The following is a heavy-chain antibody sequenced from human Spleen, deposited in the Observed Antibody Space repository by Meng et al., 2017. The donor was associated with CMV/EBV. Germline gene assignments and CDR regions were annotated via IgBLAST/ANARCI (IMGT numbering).Heavy chain of an antibody. Sequence: GESLKISCAASGFTFSSYSMNWVRQAPGKGLEWVSSISSSSSYIYYADSVKGRFTISRDNAKNTLYLQMNSLRAEDTAVYYCATTGGTYCSSSSCLHYFEYWGQGTLVTVSS. J-gene: IGHJ4*02. V-gene: IGHV3-21*04. D-gene: IGHD2-2*01. CDR1: GFTFSSYS. CDR3: ATTGGTYCSSSSCLHYFEY. CDR2: ISSSSSYI.